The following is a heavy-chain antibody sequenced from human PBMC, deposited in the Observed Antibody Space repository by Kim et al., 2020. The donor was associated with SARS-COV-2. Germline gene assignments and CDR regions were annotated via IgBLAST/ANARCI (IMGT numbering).Heavy chain of an antibody. Sequence: GGSLRLSCAASGFTFSSYGMHWVRQAPGKGLEWVAVISYDGSNKYYADSVKGRFTISRDNSKNTLYLQMNSLRAEDTAVYYCAKDQGAGLDYGSGEHADYWGQGTLVTVSS. CDR1: GFTFSSYG. V-gene: IGHV3-30*18. CDR3: AKDQGAGLDYGSGEHADY. D-gene: IGHD3-10*01. J-gene: IGHJ4*02. CDR2: ISYDGSNK.